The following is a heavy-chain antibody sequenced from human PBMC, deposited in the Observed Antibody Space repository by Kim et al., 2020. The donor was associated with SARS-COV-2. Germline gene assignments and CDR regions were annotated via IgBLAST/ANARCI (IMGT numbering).Heavy chain of an antibody. D-gene: IGHD6-6*01. CDR2: IRWNGDNV. J-gene: IGHJ4*02. CDR1: GFTFDDYA. V-gene: IGHV3-9*01. CDR3: VQDFYGSSPYYFGS. Sequence: GGSLRLSCAASGFTFDDYAMHWVRQAPGKGLEWVSGIRWNGDNVGYADSVKGRFTISRDNAKNSLYLQMNSLRAEDTAVYYCVQDFYGSSPYYFGSWGQGTLVTVSS.